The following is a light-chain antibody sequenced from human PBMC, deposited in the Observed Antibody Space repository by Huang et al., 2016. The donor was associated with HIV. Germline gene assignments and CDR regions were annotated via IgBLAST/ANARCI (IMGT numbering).Light chain of an antibody. CDR2: TES. CDR3: QQSFSVPRT. CDR1: QNITKS. J-gene: IGKJ1*01. Sequence: DIQMTQSPPSLSASVGDRVTFTCRANQNITKSLNWYQQKPGKAPKLLIYTESTLESGVPSRFSGIGSGSRFTLNIGNLQPEDFATYYCQQSFSVPRTFG. V-gene: IGKV1-39*01.